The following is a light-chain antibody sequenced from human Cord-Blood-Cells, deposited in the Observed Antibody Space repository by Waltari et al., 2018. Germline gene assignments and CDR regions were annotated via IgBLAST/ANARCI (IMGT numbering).Light chain of an antibody. V-gene: IGLV2-23*01. J-gene: IGLJ2*01. CDR1: SSDVGSYNL. CDR3: CSYAGSSTVV. Sequence: QSALTQPASVSGSHGQSITISCTGTSSDVGSYNLFPCYPQHPGKAPKRMIYEGSKRPSGVSNRFSGSKSGNTASLTISGLQAEDEADYYCCSYAGSSTVVFGGGTKLTVL. CDR2: EGS.